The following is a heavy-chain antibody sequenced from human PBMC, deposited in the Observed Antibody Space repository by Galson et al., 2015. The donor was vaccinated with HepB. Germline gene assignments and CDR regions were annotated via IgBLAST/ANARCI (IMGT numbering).Heavy chain of an antibody. D-gene: IGHD2-2*01. Sequence: PLRLSCAASGFTFSSYSMNWVRQAPGKGLEWVSYISSSSSTIYYADSVKGRFTISRDNAKNSLYLQMNSLRDEDTAVYYCARGVPAAMSSYFQHWGQGTLVTVSS. V-gene: IGHV3-48*02. CDR3: ARGVPAAMSSYFQH. J-gene: IGHJ1*01. CDR2: ISSSSSTI. CDR1: GFTFSSYS.